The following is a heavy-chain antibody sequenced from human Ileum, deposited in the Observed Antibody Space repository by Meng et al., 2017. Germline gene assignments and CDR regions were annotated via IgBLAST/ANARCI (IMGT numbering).Heavy chain of an antibody. Sequence: GESLKISCAASGFIFSSYEMNWVRQAPGKGLEWVSYIGSSGTNIYYVDSVKGRFTISRDNDKNSLYLQMNSLTAEDTAVYYCARTSSWETWVKFDTWGQGTLVTVSS. CDR3: ARTSSWETWVKFDT. CDR1: GFIFSSYE. J-gene: IGHJ5*02. V-gene: IGHV3-48*03. D-gene: IGHD1-26*01. CDR2: IGSSGTNI.